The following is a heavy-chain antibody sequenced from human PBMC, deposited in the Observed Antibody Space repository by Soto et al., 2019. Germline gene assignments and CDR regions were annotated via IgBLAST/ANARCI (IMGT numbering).Heavy chain of an antibody. J-gene: IGHJ4*02. CDR1: GGSVINKTYY. Sequence: SETLSLTCSVSGGSVINKTYYWIWIRQPPGKRLGWIGYVYYSGTTNYNPSLKSRVTISVDLSKNQFSLRLSSVTTADTALYYCARTTAVPNTLRSRYFFDYWGQGTLVTVSS. D-gene: IGHD4-17*01. CDR2: VYYSGTT. CDR3: ARTTAVPNTLRSRYFFDY. V-gene: IGHV4-61*01.